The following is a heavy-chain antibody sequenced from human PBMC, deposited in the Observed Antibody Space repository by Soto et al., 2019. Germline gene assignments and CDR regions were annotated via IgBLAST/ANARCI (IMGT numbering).Heavy chain of an antibody. CDR3: ARQDHDYGDFFDY. CDR2: IYYSGST. J-gene: IGHJ4*02. CDR1: GGSISSSSNY. D-gene: IGHD4-17*01. V-gene: IGHV4-39*01. Sequence: ETLSLTCTVSGGSISSSSNYWGWIRQPPGKGLEWIGSIYYSGSTYYNPSLKSRVTISVDTSKNQFSVKLSSVTAADTAVYYCARQDHDYGDFFDYWGQGTLVTVSS.